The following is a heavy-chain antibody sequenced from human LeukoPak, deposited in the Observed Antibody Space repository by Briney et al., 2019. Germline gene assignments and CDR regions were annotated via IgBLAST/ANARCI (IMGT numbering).Heavy chain of an antibody. CDR2: ISHSGPIT. CDR1: GFTFSDYY. CDR3: ARDRISRHFDGGGYYYAY. V-gene: IGHV3-11*01. J-gene: IGHJ4*02. D-gene: IGHD3-3*01. Sequence: GGSLRLSCVASGFTFSDYYMTWIRQAPGKGLEWVSHISHSGPITYSAESVEGRFTISRDNAKKSLYLQMDSLRVEDTAVYYCARDRISRHFDGGGYYYAYWGQGQLVTVSS.